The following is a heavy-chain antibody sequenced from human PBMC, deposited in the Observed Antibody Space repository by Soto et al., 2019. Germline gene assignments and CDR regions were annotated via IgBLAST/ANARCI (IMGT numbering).Heavy chain of an antibody. CDR1: GDSISSGGYY. CDR3: ARCIAAAGPIDY. D-gene: IGHD6-13*01. J-gene: IGHJ4*02. CDR2: IYSNGYT. V-gene: IGHV4-31*03. Sequence: PSETLSLTCTVSGDSISSGGYYWSWIRQHPGKGLEWIGYIYSNGYTYYNPSLESRVTISLDTSKNQFSLKLTSVTAADTAVYYCARCIAAAGPIDYWGQGTLVTVSS.